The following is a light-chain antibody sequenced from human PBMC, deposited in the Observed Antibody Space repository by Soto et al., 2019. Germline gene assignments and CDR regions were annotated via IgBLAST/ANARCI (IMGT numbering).Light chain of an antibody. CDR2: DAS. CDR1: QSITNW. V-gene: IGKV1-5*01. J-gene: IGKJ1*01. CDR3: QQYHTYPWT. Sequence: DIQMTQSPSTLSASVGDRVTITCRASQSITNWLAWYQQKPGKAPNLLIYDASNLESGVSSRFSGSGSGTDFTLTISSPQPDDFATYYCQQYHTYPWTFGQGTEVDIK.